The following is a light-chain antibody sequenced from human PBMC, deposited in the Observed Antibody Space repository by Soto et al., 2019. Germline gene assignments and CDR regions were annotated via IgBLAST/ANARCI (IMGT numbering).Light chain of an antibody. Sequence: EIVLTQSPGTLSLSPGERATLSCRASQSVSRTYLAWYQQTPGQAPRLLIYGASNRATDVPDRFSGSGSGTDFTLTISGLEPEDFAVYYCQQYDRSPFTFGQGTRLEIK. J-gene: IGKJ5*01. CDR1: QSVSRTY. V-gene: IGKV3-20*01. CDR2: GAS. CDR3: QQYDRSPFT.